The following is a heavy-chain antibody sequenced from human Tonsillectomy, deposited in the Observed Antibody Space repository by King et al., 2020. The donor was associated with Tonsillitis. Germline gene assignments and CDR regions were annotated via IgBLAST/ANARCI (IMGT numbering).Heavy chain of an antibody. CDR2: ISYDGSNK. CDR1: GFTFSTYG. D-gene: IGHD3-3*01. Sequence: VQLVESGGGVVQPGRYLKLSCAASGFTFSTYGMHWVRQAPGKGLEWVAVISYDGSNKYYADSVKGRFTISRDNSKNTLSLQMNSLRAEDTAVYYCAKPHVEWDYYCYMDVWGTGTTVTVSS. J-gene: IGHJ6*03. V-gene: IGHV3-30*18. CDR3: AKPHVEWDYYCYMDV.